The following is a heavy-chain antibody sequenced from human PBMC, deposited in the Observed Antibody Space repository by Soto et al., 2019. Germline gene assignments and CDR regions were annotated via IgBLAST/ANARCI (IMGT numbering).Heavy chain of an antibody. Sequence: GGSLRLSCAASGFTFSSYSLSWVRQAPGKGLEWVSAISGSGGGTYYADSVKGLFAISRDNSNNTLYLQMNSLSAEYTAVYYCAKPSSVVDYWGQGTLVTVSS. CDR3: AKPSSVVDY. CDR1: GFTFSSYS. V-gene: IGHV3-23*01. J-gene: IGHJ4*02. CDR2: ISGSGGGT. D-gene: IGHD1-26*01.